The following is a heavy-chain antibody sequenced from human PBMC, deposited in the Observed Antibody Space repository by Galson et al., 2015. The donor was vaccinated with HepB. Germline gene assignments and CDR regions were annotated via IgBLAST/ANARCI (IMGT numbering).Heavy chain of an antibody. Sequence: SVKVSCKASGGTFSSYAISWVRQAPGQGLEWMGGIIPIFGTANYAQKFQGRVTITADESTSTAYMELSSLRSEDTAVYYCARGHGDYGLSYYYYYMDVWGKGTTVTVSS. V-gene: IGHV1-69*13. J-gene: IGHJ6*03. D-gene: IGHD4-17*01. CDR1: GGTFSSYA. CDR3: ARGHGDYGLSYYYYYMDV. CDR2: IIPIFGTA.